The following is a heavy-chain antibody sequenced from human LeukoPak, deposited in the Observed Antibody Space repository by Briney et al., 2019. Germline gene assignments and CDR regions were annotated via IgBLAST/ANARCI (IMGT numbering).Heavy chain of an antibody. J-gene: IGHJ5*02. D-gene: IGHD2-21*02. CDR1: GGSFSGYY. Sequence: PSETLSLTCAVYGGSFSGYYWSWIRQPPGKGLEWIGEINHSGSTNYNPSLKSRVTISVDTSKNQFSLKLSSVTAADTAVYYCASRRYCGGDCYSGWWFDPWGQGTLVTVSS. V-gene: IGHV4-34*01. CDR2: INHSGST. CDR3: ASRRYCGGDCYSGWWFDP.